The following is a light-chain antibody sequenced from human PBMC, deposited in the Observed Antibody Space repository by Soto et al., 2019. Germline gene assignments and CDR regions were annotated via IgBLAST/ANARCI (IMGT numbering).Light chain of an antibody. CDR1: QDISNY. V-gene: IGKV1-33*01. Sequence: DIQMTQSPSSLSASVGDRVTITCQASQDISNYLNWYQQKPGKAPKLLIYDTSNLETGVPSRFSGSGSGTDFTFTISSLQSEEIATYYCQQYDNLPPLTFGGGTKVEIK. CDR3: QQYDNLPPLT. CDR2: DTS. J-gene: IGKJ4*02.